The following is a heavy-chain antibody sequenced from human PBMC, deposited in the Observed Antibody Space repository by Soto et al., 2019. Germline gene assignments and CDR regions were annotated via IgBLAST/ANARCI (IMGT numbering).Heavy chain of an antibody. D-gene: IGHD3-3*01. CDR2: IKSKRDRGAT. CDR3: TSPGDFGSGYYL. CDR1: GFTFTNAW. Sequence: GGSLRLSCAASGFTFTNAWMIWVRQAPGKGLEWVGHIKSKRDRGATDYAAPVKGRFTISREDSGNMPYLQMNSLKTEDTALYYCTSPGDFGSGYYLWGQGTLVTVSS. J-gene: IGHJ4*02. V-gene: IGHV3-15*07.